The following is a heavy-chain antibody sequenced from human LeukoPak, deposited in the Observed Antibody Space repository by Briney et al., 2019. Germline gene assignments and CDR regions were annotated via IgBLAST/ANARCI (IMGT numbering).Heavy chain of an antibody. J-gene: IGHJ4*02. CDR3: ARAEPGYSSSWYAFSG. D-gene: IGHD6-13*01. V-gene: IGHV4-38-2*02. Sequence: SETLSLTCTVSGGSISSYYWGWIRHPPGRGLEGIGSIYHSGSTYYNPSLKSRVTISVDTSKNQFSLKLSSVTAADTAVYYCARAEPGYSSSWYAFSGWGQGTLVTVSS. CDR1: GGSISSYY. CDR2: IYHSGST.